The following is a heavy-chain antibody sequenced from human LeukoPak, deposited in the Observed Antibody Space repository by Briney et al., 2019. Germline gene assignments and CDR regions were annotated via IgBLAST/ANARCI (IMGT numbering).Heavy chain of an antibody. D-gene: IGHD5-12*01. V-gene: IGHV3-30*02. CDR3: AKDGGGYDQYFDY. CDR2: IRYDGSNK. J-gene: IGHJ4*02. Sequence: PGGSLRLSCAASGFTFSSYGMHWVRQAPGKGLEWVAFIRYDGSNKYYADSVKDRFTISRDNSKNTLYLQMNSLRAEDTAVYYCAKDGGGYDQYFDYWGQGTLVTVSS. CDR1: GFTFSSYG.